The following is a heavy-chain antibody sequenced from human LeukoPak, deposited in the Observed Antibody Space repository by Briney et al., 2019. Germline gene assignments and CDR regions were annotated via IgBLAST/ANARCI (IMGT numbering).Heavy chain of an antibody. Sequence: SVKVSCKASGGTFSSYAISWVRQAPGQGLEWMGGIIPIFGTANYAQKFQGRVTITADESTSTAYMELSSLRSEDTAVYYCARPYFYYDSSGYYGGYWGQGTLVTVSS. CDR2: IIPIFGTA. CDR1: GGTFSSYA. J-gene: IGHJ4*02. CDR3: ARPYFYYDSSGYYGGY. D-gene: IGHD3-22*01. V-gene: IGHV1-69*13.